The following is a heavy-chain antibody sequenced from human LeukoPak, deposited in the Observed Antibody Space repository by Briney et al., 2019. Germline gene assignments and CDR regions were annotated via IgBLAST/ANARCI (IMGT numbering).Heavy chain of an antibody. V-gene: IGHV3-9*01. J-gene: IGHJ4*02. CDR1: GLTFDDYA. CDR2: ISWNSGSI. CDR3: AKDAYSSSSMSDY. Sequence: GGSLRLSCAASGLTFDDYAMHWVRQAPGKGLEGVSGISWNSGSIGYADSVKGRFTISRDNAKNSLYLQMNSLRAEDTALYYCAKDAYSSSSMSDYWGQGTLVTVSS. D-gene: IGHD6-13*01.